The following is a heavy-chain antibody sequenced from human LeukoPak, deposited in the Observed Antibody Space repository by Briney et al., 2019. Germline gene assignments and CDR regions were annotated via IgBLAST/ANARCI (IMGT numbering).Heavy chain of an antibody. D-gene: IGHD5-18*01. CDR2: ISVGGGNT. CDR3: ARDGTAMETYFDY. Sequence: GGSLRLSCAASGFTFSSYAMSWVRQAPGKGLEWVSAISVGGGNTYYADSVKGRFTISRDSSEHTLYLQMNSLRAEDTAVYYCARDGTAMETYFDYWGQGTLVTVSS. CDR1: GFTFSSYA. J-gene: IGHJ4*02. V-gene: IGHV3-23*01.